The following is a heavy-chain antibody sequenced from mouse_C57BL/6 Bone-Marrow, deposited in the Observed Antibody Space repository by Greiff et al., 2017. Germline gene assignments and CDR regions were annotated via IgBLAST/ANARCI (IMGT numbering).Heavy chain of an antibody. CDR1: GYTFTSYG. J-gene: IGHJ3*01. D-gene: IGHD1-1*01. CDR2: IYPTSGNT. V-gene: IGHV1-81*01. CDR3: AAVVPFAD. Sequence: LVESGAELARPGASVKLSCKASGYTFTSYGISWVKQRTGQGLEWIGEIYPTSGNTYYNEKFKGKATLTADKSSSTAYMELRSLTSEDSAVYFCAAVVPFADWGQGTLVTVSA.